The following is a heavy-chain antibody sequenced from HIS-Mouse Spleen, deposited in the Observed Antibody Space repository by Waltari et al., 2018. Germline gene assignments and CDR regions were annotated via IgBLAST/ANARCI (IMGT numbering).Heavy chain of an antibody. CDR2: IDYCGST. CDR3: ALASSWNDAFDI. CDR1: GGSISSYY. V-gene: IGHV4-59*08. Sequence: QVQLQESGPGLVKPSETLSITCTVSGGSISSYYTSWPRQPPGKGLEWIGYIDYCGSTNYNPTLKSRVTISVDTSKNQFSLKLSSVTAADTAVYYCALASSWNDAFDIWGQGTMVTVSS. J-gene: IGHJ3*02. D-gene: IGHD6-13*01.